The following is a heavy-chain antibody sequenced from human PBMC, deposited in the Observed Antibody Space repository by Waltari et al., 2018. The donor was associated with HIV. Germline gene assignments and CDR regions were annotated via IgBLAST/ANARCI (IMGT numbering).Heavy chain of an antibody. D-gene: IGHD3-22*01. CDR1: GGTFSSSA. CDR2: MINVLGTS. J-gene: IGHJ6*02. V-gene: IGHV1-69*01. Sequence: VQVVQSGAEVKKPGSSVKVSCKASGGTFSSSALSWLRLAPGQGLEWMGGMINVLGTSHYPEMFQGKVTITADESTSTPYIELASLTSGDTAVYDRAIENYYDGSGRSYYCYAMDVWGQGTTVTVSS. CDR3: AIENYYDGSGRSYYCYAMDV.